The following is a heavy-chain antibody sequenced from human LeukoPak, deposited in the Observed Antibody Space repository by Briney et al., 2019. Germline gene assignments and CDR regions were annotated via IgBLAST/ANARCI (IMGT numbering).Heavy chain of an antibody. CDR1: GYTFTSYY. CDR2: INPSGGST. CDR3: ARAHSSSEYYYDSADPFDY. V-gene: IGHV1-46*03. D-gene: IGHD3-22*01. Sequence: ASVKVSCKASGYTFTSYYMHWVRHAPGQGLERMGIINPSGGSTSYAQKFQGRVTMTRDTSTSTVYMELSSLRSEDTAVYYCARAHSSSEYYYDSADPFDYWGQGTLVTVSS. J-gene: IGHJ4*02.